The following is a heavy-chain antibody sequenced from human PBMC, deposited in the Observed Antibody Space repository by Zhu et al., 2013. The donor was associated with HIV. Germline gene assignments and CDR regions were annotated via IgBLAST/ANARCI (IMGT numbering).Heavy chain of an antibody. V-gene: IGHV1-69*01. Sequence: QVQLVQSGAEVKKPGASVKVSCKASGYTFTNYGIAWVRQAPGQGLEWMGEIIPIFGTANYAQKFQGRVTITADESTSTAYMELNSLRSEDTAVYYCARPEGYDTSGYVYWGQGTLVTVSS. CDR1: GYTFTNYG. D-gene: IGHD3-22*01. J-gene: IGHJ4*02. CDR2: IIPIFGTA. CDR3: ARPEGYDTSGYVY.